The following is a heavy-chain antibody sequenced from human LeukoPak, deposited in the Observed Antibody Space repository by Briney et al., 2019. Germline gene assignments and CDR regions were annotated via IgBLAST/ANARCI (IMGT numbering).Heavy chain of an antibody. CDR3: ARDPRNVGLAP. J-gene: IGHJ5*02. V-gene: IGHV3-74*01. D-gene: IGHD2-15*01. CDR1: GFSLSGYW. Sequence: GGSLRLSCVASGFSLSGYWMYWVRQAPGKGLMYISRNNGDGSTTNYADVVKGRFTMSRDNVKNTLYLQMNSLRVEDTAVYYCARDPRNVGLAPWGQGTLATVSS. CDR2: NNGDGSTT.